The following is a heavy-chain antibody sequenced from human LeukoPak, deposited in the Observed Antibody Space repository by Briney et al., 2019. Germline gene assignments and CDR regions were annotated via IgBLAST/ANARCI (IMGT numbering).Heavy chain of an antibody. D-gene: IGHD3-22*01. J-gene: IGHJ4*02. V-gene: IGHV3-30*02. CDR1: GFTFSSYG. CDR3: AKDPTSYYYDSSVDY. CDR2: IRYDGSNK. Sequence: PGGSLRLSGAASGFTFSSYGMHWVRQAPGKGLEWVAFIRYDGSNKYYADSVKGRFTISRDNSKNTLYLQMNSLRAEDTAVYYCAKDPTSYYYDSSVDYWGQGTLVTVSS.